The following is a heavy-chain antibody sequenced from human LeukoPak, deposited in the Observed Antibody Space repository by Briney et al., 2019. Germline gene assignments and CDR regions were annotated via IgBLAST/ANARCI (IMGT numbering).Heavy chain of an antibody. D-gene: IGHD3-22*01. V-gene: IGHV4-59*12. CDR3: ARATDSSGYYDYYFDY. Sequence: SETLSLTCTVSGGSISNYYWNWSRQPPGKGLEWIGYSYYSGTTNYNPSLKSRVTISVDTSKNQFSLKLSSVTAADTAVYYCARATDSSGYYDYYFDYWGQGTLVTVSS. CDR2: SYYSGTT. CDR1: GGSISNYY. J-gene: IGHJ4*02.